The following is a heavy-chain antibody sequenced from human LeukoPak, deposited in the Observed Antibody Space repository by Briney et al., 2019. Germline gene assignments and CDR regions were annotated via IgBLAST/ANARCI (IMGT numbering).Heavy chain of an antibody. Sequence: ASVKVSCKASGYTFTGYYMLWVRQVPGQGLEWMGWINPNTGATKYAQNFQGRVTLTRDTSIRTTFMELSSLRSDDTAFYYCARDERFCNGDNHYPDLGYWGQGTLVTVSS. CDR2: INPNTGAT. V-gene: IGHV1-2*02. CDR1: GYTFTGYY. D-gene: IGHD2-15*01. CDR3: ARDERFCNGDNHYPDLGY. J-gene: IGHJ4*02.